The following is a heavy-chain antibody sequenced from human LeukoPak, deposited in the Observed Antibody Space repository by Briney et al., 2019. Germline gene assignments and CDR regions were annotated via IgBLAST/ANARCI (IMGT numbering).Heavy chain of an antibody. CDR2: MNPNSGDT. Sequence: AASVKVSCKASGYTFTSYDINWVRQATGQGLEWMGWMNPNSGDTGYAQKFQGRVTMTRNTSISTAYMELSSLRSEDTAVYYCARAVQYSSQLEDWFDPWGQGTLVTVSS. CDR1: GYTFTSYD. J-gene: IGHJ5*02. V-gene: IGHV1-8*01. CDR3: ARAVQYSSQLEDWFDP. D-gene: IGHD6-6*01.